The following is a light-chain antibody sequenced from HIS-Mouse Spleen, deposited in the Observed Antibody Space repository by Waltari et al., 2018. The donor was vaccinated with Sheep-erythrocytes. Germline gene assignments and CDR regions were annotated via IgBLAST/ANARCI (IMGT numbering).Light chain of an antibody. Sequence: QSALTQPRSVSGSPGQSVPIPCTGTSSDAVAYLYFSRDHQHPGQAPKLMIYDVSKRPSGVPDRFSGSKSGNTASLTISGLQAEDEADYYCCSYAGSYTYVFGTGTKVTVL. V-gene: IGLV2-11*01. CDR3: CSYAGSYTYV. J-gene: IGLJ1*01. CDR2: DVS. CDR1: SSDAVAYLY.